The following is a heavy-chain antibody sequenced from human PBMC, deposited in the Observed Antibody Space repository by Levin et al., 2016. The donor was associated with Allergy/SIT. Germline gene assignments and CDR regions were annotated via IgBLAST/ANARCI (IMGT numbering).Heavy chain of an antibody. V-gene: IGHV4-31*02. D-gene: IGHD3-16*01. CDR2: IYYSGST. Sequence: WIRQPPGKGLEWIGYIYYSGSTYYNPSLKSRVTISVDTSKNQFSLKLSSVTAADTAVYYCASWRSGQDNWLDPWGQGTLVTVSS. J-gene: IGHJ5*02. CDR3: ASWRSGQDNWLDP.